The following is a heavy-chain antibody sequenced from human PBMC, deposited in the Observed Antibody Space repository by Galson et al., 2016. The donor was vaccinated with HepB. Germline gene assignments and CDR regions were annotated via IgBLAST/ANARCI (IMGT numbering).Heavy chain of an antibody. CDR3: ARDVQFRFDY. Sequence: SVKVSCKVSGHTLTDLSIHWVRQAPGKGLEWMGGFDPEDGKPIYAQKFKGRVTVTRDTSASTVYMDLRSLRSDDTAVYYCARDVQFRFDYWGQGTLVTVSS. V-gene: IGHV1-24*01. D-gene: IGHD4-11*01. CDR1: GHTLTDLS. J-gene: IGHJ4*02. CDR2: FDPEDGKP.